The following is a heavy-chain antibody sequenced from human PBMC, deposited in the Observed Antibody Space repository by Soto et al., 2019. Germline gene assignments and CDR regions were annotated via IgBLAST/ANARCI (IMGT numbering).Heavy chain of an antibody. D-gene: IGHD3-10*01. V-gene: IGHV3-30*18. Sequence: GSLRLSCAASGFTFSSYGMHWVRQAPGKGLEWVAVISYDGSNKYYADSVKGRFTISRDNSKNTLYLQMNSLRAEDTAVYYCAKDRGFGESTAPYYYYGMDVWDQGTTVTVS. CDR1: GFTFSSYG. J-gene: IGHJ6*02. CDR2: ISYDGSNK. CDR3: AKDRGFGESTAPYYYYGMDV.